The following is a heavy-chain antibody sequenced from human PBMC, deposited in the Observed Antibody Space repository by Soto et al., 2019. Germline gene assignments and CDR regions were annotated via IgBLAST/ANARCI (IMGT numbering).Heavy chain of an antibody. CDR1: GGSISSGSYY. J-gene: IGHJ5*02. D-gene: IGHD3-16*01. V-gene: IGHV4-31*03. Sequence: PSETLSLTCTVSGGSISSGSYYWSWIRQHPGKGLEWIGYMFYSGSSYYNPSLMSRVTISVDTSKNQFSLTLSSVTAADTAVYYCARGVREWFGPWGQGTLVTVSS. CDR2: MFYSGSS. CDR3: ARGVREWFGP.